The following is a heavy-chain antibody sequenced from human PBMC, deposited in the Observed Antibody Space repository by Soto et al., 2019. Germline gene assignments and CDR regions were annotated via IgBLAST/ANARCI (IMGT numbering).Heavy chain of an antibody. V-gene: IGHV3-30*18. CDR2: ISYDGSNK. Sequence: QVQLVESGGGVVQPGRSLRLSCAASGFTFSSYGMHWVRQAPGKGLEWVAVISYDGSNKYYADSVKGRFTISRDNSKNTLYLQMNSLRAEDTAVYHCAKAISGSYEFDYWGQGTLVTVSS. CDR1: GFTFSSYG. J-gene: IGHJ4*02. D-gene: IGHD1-26*01. CDR3: AKAISGSYEFDY.